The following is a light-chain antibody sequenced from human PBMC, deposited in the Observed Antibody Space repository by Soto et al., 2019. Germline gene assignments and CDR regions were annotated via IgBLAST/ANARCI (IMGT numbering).Light chain of an antibody. Sequence: DIQMTQSPSSLSASVGDRVTITCRASQSVSTYLNWYQQKPGKAPKLLIYAASSLHSGVPSRFSGSGSGTDLTLTISSLQPEDFATYYCQQSYSTLTFGPGTKVLIK. CDR3: QQSYSTLT. CDR2: AAS. V-gene: IGKV1-39*01. CDR1: QSVSTY. J-gene: IGKJ3*01.